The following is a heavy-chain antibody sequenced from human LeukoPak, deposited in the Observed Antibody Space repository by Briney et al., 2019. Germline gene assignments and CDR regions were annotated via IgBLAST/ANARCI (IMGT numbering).Heavy chain of an antibody. J-gene: IGHJ3*02. V-gene: IGHV3-30*18. D-gene: IGHD3-22*01. CDR1: GFTFSSYG. CDR2: ISYDGSNK. CDR3: AKNYYSDTSAYFRYAFDI. Sequence: PGGSLRLSCAASGFTFSSYGMHWVRQAPGKGLEWVAVISYDGSNKYYADSVKGRFTISRDNSKNMVYLEMDSLRPVDTAVYYCAKNYYSDTSAYFRYAFDIWGQGTAVAVSS.